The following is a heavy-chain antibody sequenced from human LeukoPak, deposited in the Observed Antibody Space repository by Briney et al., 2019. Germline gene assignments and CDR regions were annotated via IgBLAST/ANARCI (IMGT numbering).Heavy chain of an antibody. Sequence: GGSLRLSCAASGFTFSSYDMNWVRQAPGKGLKWLSYISNRGTTIYYADSVKGRFTISRDNAKNPLYLQMNSLRAEDTSVYYCAKASWTGAFDYWGQGTLVTVSS. D-gene: IGHD1-14*01. CDR2: ISNRGTTI. CDR3: AKASWTGAFDY. J-gene: IGHJ4*02. V-gene: IGHV3-48*03. CDR1: GFTFSSYD.